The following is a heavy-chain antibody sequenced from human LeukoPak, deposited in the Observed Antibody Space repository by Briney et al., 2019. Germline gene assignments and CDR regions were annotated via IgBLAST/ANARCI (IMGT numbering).Heavy chain of an antibody. CDR1: GNTFTSYG. J-gene: IGHJ5*02. CDR3: ARGQIVVATVNWFDP. Sequence: ASVKVSCKASGNTFTSYGTSWGRQAPGQGLEWRGWISAYNGNTNYAQKLQGRVTMTTDTSTSTAYMELRSLRSDDTAVYYCARGQIVVATVNWFDPWGQGTLVTVSS. D-gene: IGHD3-22*01. CDR2: ISAYNGNT. V-gene: IGHV1-18*01.